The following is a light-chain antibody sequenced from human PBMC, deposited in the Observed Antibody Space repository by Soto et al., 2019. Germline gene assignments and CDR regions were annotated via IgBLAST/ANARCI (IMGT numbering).Light chain of an antibody. CDR1: SSNIGAGYD. V-gene: IGLV1-40*01. Sequence: QSVLTQPPSVSGAPGQRVTISCTGSSSNIGAGYDVHWYQQLPGTAPKLLIYGNSNRPSGVPDRFSGSKSGTSASLAIPGLQAEDEADYYCQSYDSSLRYVFGTGTKLTVL. J-gene: IGLJ1*01. CDR2: GNS. CDR3: QSYDSSLRYV.